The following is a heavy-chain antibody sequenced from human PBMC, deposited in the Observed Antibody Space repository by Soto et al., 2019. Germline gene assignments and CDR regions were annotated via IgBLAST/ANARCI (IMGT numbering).Heavy chain of an antibody. Sequence: QVQLVQSGAEVKKPGSSVKVSCKASGGTFSSYTISWVRQAPGQGLEWMGRIIPILGIANYAQKFQGRVTIIADKSTGPVYMELSSLRSEDTAVYYFARDPQAYCGGDCYPLGDWGQGTLVTVSS. CDR2: IIPILGIA. CDR3: ARDPQAYCGGDCYPLGD. V-gene: IGHV1-69*08. CDR1: GGTFSSYT. J-gene: IGHJ4*02. D-gene: IGHD2-21*02.